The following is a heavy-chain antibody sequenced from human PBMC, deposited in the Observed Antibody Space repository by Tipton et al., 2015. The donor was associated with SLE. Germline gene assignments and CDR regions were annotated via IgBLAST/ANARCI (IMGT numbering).Heavy chain of an antibody. Sequence: GLVKPSQTLSLTCAISGDSVSSNSAAWNWIRQSPSRGLEWLGRTYYRSKWYNDYAVSVKSRITINPDTSKNQFSLQLNSVTPEDTAVYYCARDRLLWFGELLNYYYGMDVWGQGTAVTVSS. CDR3: ARDRLLWFGELLNYYYGMDV. J-gene: IGHJ6*02. V-gene: IGHV6-1*01. CDR2: TYYRSKWYN. D-gene: IGHD3-10*01. CDR1: GDSVSSNSAA.